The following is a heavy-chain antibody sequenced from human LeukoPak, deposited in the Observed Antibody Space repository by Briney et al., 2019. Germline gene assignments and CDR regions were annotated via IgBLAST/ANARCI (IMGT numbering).Heavy chain of an antibody. CDR3: ARVGGYQDY. V-gene: IGHV4-34*01. CDR2: INHSGST. D-gene: IGHD2-15*01. Sequence: SETLSLTCAVYGGSFSGYYWSWIRQPPGKGLEWIGEINHSGSTNYNPSLKSRVTISVDTSKNQFSLKLSSVTAADTAVYYCARVGGYQDYSGQGTLVTVSS. CDR1: GGSFSGYY. J-gene: IGHJ4*02.